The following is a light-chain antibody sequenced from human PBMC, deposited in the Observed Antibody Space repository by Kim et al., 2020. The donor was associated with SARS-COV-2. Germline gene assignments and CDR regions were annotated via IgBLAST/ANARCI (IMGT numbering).Light chain of an antibody. Sequence: SPRERVTLSCRASQGVSDNLAWYQQKPGQAPRLLIYGASTRATGTPARFSGSGSGTEFTLDISSLQSEDFAVYYCQQYENWPPVTFGGGTKVEIK. CDR2: GAS. CDR1: QGVSDN. CDR3: QQYENWPPVT. V-gene: IGKV3-15*01. J-gene: IGKJ4*01.